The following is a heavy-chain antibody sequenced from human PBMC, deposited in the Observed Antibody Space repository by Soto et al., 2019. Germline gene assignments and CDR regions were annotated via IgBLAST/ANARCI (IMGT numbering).Heavy chain of an antibody. V-gene: IGHV1-18*01. CDR3: AREMVRGVGSDY. Sequence: QVQLVQSGAEVKTPGASVKVSCKASGYTFTSYGISWVRQAPGQGLEWMGWISTYNGNTKKAQQIQGRVTMTTDTSTSTAYMELRSLRSDDTAVFYCAREMVRGVGSDYWGQGTLVTVSS. CDR2: ISTYNGNT. CDR1: GYTFTSYG. J-gene: IGHJ4*02. D-gene: IGHD3-10*01.